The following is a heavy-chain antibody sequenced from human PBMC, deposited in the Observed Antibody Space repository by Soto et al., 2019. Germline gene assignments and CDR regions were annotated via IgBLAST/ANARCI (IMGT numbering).Heavy chain of an antibody. Sequence: SVKVSCKASGFTFTSSAVQWVRQARGQRLEWIGWIVVGSGNTNYAQKFQERVTITRDISTSTAYMELSSLRSEDTAVYYCARDPPHCSGGSCFLDYWGQGTLVTVSS. CDR1: GFTFTSSA. D-gene: IGHD2-15*01. V-gene: IGHV1-58*01. CDR3: ARDPPHCSGGSCFLDY. J-gene: IGHJ4*02. CDR2: IVVGSGNT.